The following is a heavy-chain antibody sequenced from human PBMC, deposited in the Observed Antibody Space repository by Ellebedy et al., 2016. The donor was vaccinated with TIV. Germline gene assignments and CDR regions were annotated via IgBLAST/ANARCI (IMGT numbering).Heavy chain of an antibody. Sequence: LSLTCAASRFTFSSDTMNWVRHAPGRGLAWVASISSTRLFIFYADSLKGRFTIYTYNAKNSVYLQMNSLRAEDTAVYYCKSSVPGCSGGNCNYGRGYYLNYWGQGTLVTVSS. D-gene: IGHD2-15*01. J-gene: IGHJ4*02. V-gene: IGHV3-21*01. CDR3: KSSVPGCSGGNCNYGRGYYLNY. CDR1: RFTFSSDT. CDR2: ISSTRLFI.